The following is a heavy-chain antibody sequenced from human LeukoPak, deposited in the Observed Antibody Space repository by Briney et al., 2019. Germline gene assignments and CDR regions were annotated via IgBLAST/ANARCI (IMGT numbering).Heavy chain of an antibody. J-gene: IGHJ3*02. V-gene: IGHV1-2*02. Sequence: GASVKVSCKASGYTFTAYYMHWVRQAPGQGLEWMGWIYPNSGDTNFAQQFQGRVTLTRDTSISTVYMDLSGLQSDDTAVYYCVRDLIQPHGGYTFDIWGQGTMVTVSS. CDR1: GYTFTAYY. CDR3: VRDLIQPHGGYTFDI. CDR2: IYPNSGDT. D-gene: IGHD3-16*01.